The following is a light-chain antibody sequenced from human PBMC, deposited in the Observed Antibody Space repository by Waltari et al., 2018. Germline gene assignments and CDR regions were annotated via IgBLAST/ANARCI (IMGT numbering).Light chain of an antibody. J-gene: IGKJ1*01. CDR2: DAS. V-gene: IGKV3-20*01. Sequence: EIVLPQSPGTLSLSPGESATLSCRASESVRRALAWYQQRPGQAPRLLIYDASARATGIPDRFSGSGSGTDFSLTISRLEPEDFALYYCQHYRSLPVTFGQGTKVEIK. CDR1: ESVRRA. CDR3: QHYRSLPVT.